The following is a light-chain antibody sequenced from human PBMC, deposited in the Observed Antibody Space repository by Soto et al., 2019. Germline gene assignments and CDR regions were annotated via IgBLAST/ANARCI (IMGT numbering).Light chain of an antibody. V-gene: IGKV3-15*01. J-gene: IGKJ5*01. CDR2: GAS. CDR3: QQYNNWPT. CDR1: QSFRGL. Sequence: EILLTQSPCTLPLSPGERATPSCRASQSFRGLLAWYQQKPGQAPRLLIYGASTRATAIPARLSGSGSGTEFTLTINSLQSEDFAVYYCQQYNNWPTFGQGTRLEIK.